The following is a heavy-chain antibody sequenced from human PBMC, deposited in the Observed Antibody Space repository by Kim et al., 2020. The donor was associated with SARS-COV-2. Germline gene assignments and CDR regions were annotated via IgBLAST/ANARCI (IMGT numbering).Heavy chain of an antibody. J-gene: IGHJ6*02. Sequence: SQTLSLTCAISGDSVSSNSAAWNWIRQSPSRGLEWLGRTYYRSKWYNDYAVSVKSRITINPDTSKNQFSLQLNSVTPEDTAVYYCAKEYYDFWSSLGKYYYYYYGMDVWGQGTTVTVSS. CDR1: GDSVSSNSAA. CDR3: AKEYYDFWSSLGKYYYYYYGMDV. V-gene: IGHV6-1*01. CDR2: TYYRSKWYN. D-gene: IGHD3-3*01.